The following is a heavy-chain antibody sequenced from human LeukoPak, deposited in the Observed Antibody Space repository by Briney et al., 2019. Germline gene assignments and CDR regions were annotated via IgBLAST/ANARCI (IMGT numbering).Heavy chain of an antibody. J-gene: IGHJ4*02. D-gene: IGHD5-12*01. CDR2: IYYSGST. CDR3: ARGGRGYVFDY. Sequence: SETLSLTCTVSGGSISSSSYYWGWIRQPPGKGLEWIGSIYYSGSTYYNPSLKSRVTISVDTSKNQFSLKLSSVTAADTAAYYCARGGRGYVFDYWGQGTLVTVPS. CDR1: GGSISSSSYY. V-gene: IGHV4-39*01.